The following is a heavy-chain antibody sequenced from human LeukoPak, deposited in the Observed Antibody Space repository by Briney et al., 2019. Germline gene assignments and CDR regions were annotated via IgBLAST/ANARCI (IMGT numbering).Heavy chain of an antibody. V-gene: IGHV4-61*09. CDR1: GGSITSGTYY. CDR2: ISNTGIT. D-gene: IGHD2-21*01. J-gene: IGHJ3*02. Sequence: SQTLSLTCTVSGGSITSGTYYWNWIRQPAGKGLEWIGHISNTGITNYNPSLKSRVTISIDTSKNQFSLKLASVTAADTAVYYCARDLFVVTRRDAFDTWGQGTMVTVSS. CDR3: ARDLFVVTRRDAFDT.